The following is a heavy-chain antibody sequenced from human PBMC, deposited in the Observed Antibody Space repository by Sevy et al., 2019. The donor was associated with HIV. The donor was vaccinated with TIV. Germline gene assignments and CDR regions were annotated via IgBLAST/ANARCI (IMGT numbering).Heavy chain of an antibody. Sequence: SETLSLTCTVSGDSSGSGYYYWGWIRQPAGKGLEWIGRIGARGETHYNPSLKSRVTISLDTSKNQISLRLTSVTAADTAMYYCEREIDQSVTHDYGDYFDYWGQGTLVTVSS. V-gene: IGHV4-61*02. CDR2: IGARGET. CDR3: EREIDQSVTHDYGDYFDY. J-gene: IGHJ4*02. CDR1: GDSSGSGYYY. D-gene: IGHD4-17*01.